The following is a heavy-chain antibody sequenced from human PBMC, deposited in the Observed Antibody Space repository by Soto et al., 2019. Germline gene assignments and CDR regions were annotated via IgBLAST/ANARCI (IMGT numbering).Heavy chain of an antibody. J-gene: IGHJ5*01. D-gene: IGHD7-27*01. CDR3: ARDPKTSGGQHWAFNCFDS. Sequence: PGGSLRLSCAASGFTFSSYAMHWVRQAPGKGLEWVAVISYDGSNKYYADSVKGRFTISRDNSKNTLYLQMNSLRAEDTAVYCCARDPKTSGGQHWAFNCFDSWGQGTLVTVSS. CDR2: ISYDGSNK. V-gene: IGHV3-30-3*01. CDR1: GFTFSSYA.